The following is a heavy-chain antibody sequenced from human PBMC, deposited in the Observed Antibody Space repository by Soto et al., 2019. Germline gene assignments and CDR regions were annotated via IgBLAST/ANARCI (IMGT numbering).Heavy chain of an antibody. V-gene: IGHV3-33*01. CDR3: ARAHSGWYFDY. CDR2: IWYDGSNK. J-gene: IGHJ4*02. CDR1: GFTFSSYG. D-gene: IGHD6-19*01. Sequence: QVQLVESGGGVVQPGRSLRLSCAXSGFTFSSYGMHWVXQAPGKGLEWVAVIWYDGSNKYYADSVKGRFTISRDNSKNTLYLQMNSLRAEDTAVYYCARAHSGWYFDYWGQGTLVTVSS.